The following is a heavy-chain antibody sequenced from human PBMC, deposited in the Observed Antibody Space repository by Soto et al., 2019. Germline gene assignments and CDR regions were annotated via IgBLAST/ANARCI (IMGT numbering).Heavy chain of an antibody. J-gene: IGHJ5*02. Sequence: QVQLVQSGAEVKKPGASVRVSCKASGYTFTAYYMHWVRQAPGQGLEWMGWINPNSGGTNYAQKFQCWVTMTRDTSVSTAYMELSRLRSDDTAVYFCARAPAPRYNWFDPWGQGTLVTVSS. CDR1: GYTFTAYY. CDR3: ARAPAPRYNWFDP. CDR2: INPNSGGT. D-gene: IGHD3-9*01. V-gene: IGHV1-2*04.